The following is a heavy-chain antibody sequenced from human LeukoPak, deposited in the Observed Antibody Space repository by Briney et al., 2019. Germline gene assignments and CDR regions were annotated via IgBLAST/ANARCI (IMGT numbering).Heavy chain of an antibody. Sequence: SETLSLTCTVSGGSVSSGGYYWSWVRQHPGKGVEWIGYIYYSGSTHCNPSLKSRVTISLDTSKNHFSLTLSSVTAADTAVYYCASALYYFYMDVWGKGTTVTVSS. CDR2: IYYSGST. V-gene: IGHV4-31*03. CDR3: ASALYYFYMDV. J-gene: IGHJ6*03. CDR1: GGSVSSGGYY.